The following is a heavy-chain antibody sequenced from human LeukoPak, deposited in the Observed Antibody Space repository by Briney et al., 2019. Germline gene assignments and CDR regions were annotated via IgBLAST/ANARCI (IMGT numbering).Heavy chain of an antibody. CDR3: ARGEKYYYDSSGYYLGY. J-gene: IGHJ4*02. CDR2: IYYSGST. V-gene: IGHV4-59*01. Sequence: SETLSLTCSVSGGSISGYYWSWIRQPPGKGLECIGHIYYSGSTNYNPSLKSRVTISVDTSKNQFSLKLSSVTAADTAVYYCARGEKYYYDSSGYYLGYWGQGTLVTVSS. D-gene: IGHD3-22*01. CDR1: GGSISGYY.